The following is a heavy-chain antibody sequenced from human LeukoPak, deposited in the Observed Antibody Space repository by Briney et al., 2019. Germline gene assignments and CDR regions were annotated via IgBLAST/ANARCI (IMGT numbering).Heavy chain of an antibody. CDR3: AGYGGNHLNYYFSYYMDV. J-gene: IGHJ6*03. CDR2: IDPSGGRT. V-gene: IGHV1-46*01. D-gene: IGHD4-23*01. CDR1: GYSFTSYY. Sequence: ASVKVPCKASGYSFTSYYMHWVRQAPGQGFEYLGIIDPSGGRTTYAQKFQGRVTITTEESTSTTYMELSSLRSEDTAVYYCAGYGGNHLNYYFSYYMDVWGAGTTVTVSS.